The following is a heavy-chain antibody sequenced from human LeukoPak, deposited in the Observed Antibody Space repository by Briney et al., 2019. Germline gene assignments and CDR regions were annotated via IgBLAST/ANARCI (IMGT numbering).Heavy chain of an antibody. J-gene: IGHJ3*02. V-gene: IGHV3-30*02. Sequence: GGSLRLSCAASGFTFSSYGMHWVRQAPGKGLEWVAFIRYDGSNKYYADSVKGRFTISRDNSKNTLYLQMSSLRAEDTAVYYCADLFAVYDAFDIWGQGTMVTVSS. CDR3: ADLFAVYDAFDI. D-gene: IGHD2-21*01. CDR2: IRYDGSNK. CDR1: GFTFSSYG.